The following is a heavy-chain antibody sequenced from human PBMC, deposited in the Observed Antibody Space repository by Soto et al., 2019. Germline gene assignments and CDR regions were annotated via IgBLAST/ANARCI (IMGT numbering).Heavy chain of an antibody. Sequence: SETLSLTCTVSGGSISTYYWGWIRQPAGKGLEWIGRTYHTGSTYYNPSLKSRVSMSVDTSKNQFSLKLRSATAADTAVYYCARDISYSGYCSEGTCVPGDFWGQGTPVTVSS. V-gene: IGHV4-4*07. CDR1: GGSISTYY. CDR3: ARDISYSGYCSEGTCVPGDF. D-gene: IGHD2-15*01. J-gene: IGHJ4*02. CDR2: TYHTGST.